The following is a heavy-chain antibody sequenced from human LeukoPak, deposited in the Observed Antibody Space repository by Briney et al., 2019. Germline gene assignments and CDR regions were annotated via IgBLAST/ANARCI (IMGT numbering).Heavy chain of an antibody. CDR3: ARGPGVRIDY. Sequence: GGSLRLSCAASGSTFSSYAMHWVRQAPGKGLEWVAVISYDGSNKYYADSVKGRFTISRDNSKNTLYLQMNSLRAEDTAVYYCARGPGVRIDYWGQGTLVTVSS. V-gene: IGHV3-30*04. CDR2: ISYDGSNK. D-gene: IGHD1-14*01. J-gene: IGHJ4*02. CDR1: GSTFSSYA.